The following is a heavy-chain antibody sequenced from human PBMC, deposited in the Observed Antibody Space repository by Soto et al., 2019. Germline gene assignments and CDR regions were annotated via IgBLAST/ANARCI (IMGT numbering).Heavy chain of an antibody. J-gene: IGHJ6*02. CDR2: IYYSGST. D-gene: IGHD3-3*01. Sequence: QVQLQESGPGLVKPSETLSLTCTVSGGSVSSGSYYWSWIRQPPGKGLEWIGYIYYSGSTNYNPXLKSPVTISVDXSXNXXALKLSSVTAADTAVYYCARETRYYDFWSGYPSDYYYGMDVWGQGTTVTVSS. CDR3: ARETRYYDFWSGYPSDYYYGMDV. CDR1: GGSVSSGSYY. V-gene: IGHV4-61*01.